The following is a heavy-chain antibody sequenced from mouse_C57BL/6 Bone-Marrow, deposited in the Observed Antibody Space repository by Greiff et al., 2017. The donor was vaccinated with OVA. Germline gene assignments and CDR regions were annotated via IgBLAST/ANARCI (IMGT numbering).Heavy chain of an antibody. CDR1: GYTFTDYY. V-gene: IGHV1-26*01. D-gene: IGHD1-1*01. CDR2: INPNNGGT. J-gene: IGHJ4*01. Sequence: EVQLQQSGPELVKPGASVKISCKASGYTFTDYYMNWVKQSHGKSLEWIGDINPNNGGTSYNQKFKGKATLTVDKSSSTAYMELRSLTSEDSAVYYCAKTTVVATENAMGYWGQGTSVTVSS. CDR3: AKTTVVATENAMGY.